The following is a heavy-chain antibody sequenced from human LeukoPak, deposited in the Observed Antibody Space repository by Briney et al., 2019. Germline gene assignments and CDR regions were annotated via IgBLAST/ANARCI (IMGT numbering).Heavy chain of an antibody. J-gene: IGHJ4*02. V-gene: IGHV1-46*01. Sequence: ASVKASCKASGYTFTSYYMHWVRQAPGQGLEWMGIINPSGGSTSYAQKFQGRVTMTRDMSTSTVYMELSSLRSEDTAVYYCARVGGYCSSTSCPLPDYWGQGTLVTVSS. CDR3: ARVGGYCSSTSCPLPDY. CDR1: GYTFTSYY. D-gene: IGHD2-2*01. CDR2: INPSGGST.